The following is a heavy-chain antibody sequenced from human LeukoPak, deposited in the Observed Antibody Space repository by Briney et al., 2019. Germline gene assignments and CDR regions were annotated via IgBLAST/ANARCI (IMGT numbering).Heavy chain of an antibody. CDR2: ISGSGGST. J-gene: IGHJ4*02. V-gene: IGHV3-23*01. CDR3: AKDNYDFWSGYPVFGY. D-gene: IGHD3-3*01. CDR1: GFTFSSYA. Sequence: PRGSLRLSCAASGFTFSSYAMSWVRQAPGKGLEWVSAISGSGGSTYYADSVKGRFTISRDNSKNTLYLQMNSLRAEDTAVYYCAKDNYDFWSGYPVFGYWGQGTLVTVSS.